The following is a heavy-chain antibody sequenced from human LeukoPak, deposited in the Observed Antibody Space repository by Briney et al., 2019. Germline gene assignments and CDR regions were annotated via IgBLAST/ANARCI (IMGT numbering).Heavy chain of an antibody. V-gene: IGHV1-2*02. CDR1: GYTFIGYY. J-gene: IGHJ4*02. D-gene: IGHD4-23*01. CDR2: INPNSGGT. CDR3: ARVTTVDQDGDY. Sequence: GASVKVSCKASGYTFIGYYMHWVRQAPAQGLEWMGWINPNSGGTNYAQKFQGRVTMTRDTSISTAYMELSRLRSDDTAVYYCARVTTVDQDGDYWGQGTLVTVSS.